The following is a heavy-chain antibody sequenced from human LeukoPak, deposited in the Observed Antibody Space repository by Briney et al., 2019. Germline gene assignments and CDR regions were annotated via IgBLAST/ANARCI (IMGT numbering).Heavy chain of an antibody. CDR2: MNPNSGNT. D-gene: IGHD3-22*01. V-gene: IGHV1-8*01. Sequence: GASVKVSCKASGYTFTSYDINWVRQATGQGLEWMGWMNPNSGNTGYAQKFQGRVTMTRNTSISTAYMELSSLRSEDTAVYYCARGPPRYYYDSSGYYPCPVDYWGQGTLVTVSS. CDR3: ARGPPRYYYDSSGYYPCPVDY. CDR1: GYTFTSYD. J-gene: IGHJ4*02.